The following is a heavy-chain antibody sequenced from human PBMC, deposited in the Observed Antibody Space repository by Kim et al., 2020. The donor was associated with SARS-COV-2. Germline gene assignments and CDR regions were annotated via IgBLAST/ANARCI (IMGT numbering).Heavy chain of an antibody. CDR1: GGSMINYY. CDR2: IYYSGST. D-gene: IGHD3-10*01. V-gene: IGHV4-59*01. CDR3: VRGGSYGSGSLYGI. J-gene: IGHJ4*02. Sequence: ETLSLTCTVSGGSMINYYWSWIRQAPGKGLEWIGYIYYSGSTNYNPSLKSRATISVDTSKNQFSLKLTSVTAADTAVYYCVRGGSYGSGSLYGIWGQGTLVTVSS.